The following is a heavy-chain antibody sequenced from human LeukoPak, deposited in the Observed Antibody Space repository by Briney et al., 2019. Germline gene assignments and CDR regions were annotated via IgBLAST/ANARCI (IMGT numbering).Heavy chain of an antibody. D-gene: IGHD3-10*01. CDR2: IYHSGST. V-gene: IGHV4-38-2*01. CDR1: GYSISSGYY. J-gene: IGHJ4*02. CDR3: ARVLRGVIHYFDY. Sequence: PSETLSLTCAVSGYSISSGYYWGWIRQPPGKGLEWIGSIYHSGSTYYNPSLKSRVTISVDTSKNQFSLKLSSVTAADTAVYYCARVLRGVIHYFDYRGQGTLVTVSS.